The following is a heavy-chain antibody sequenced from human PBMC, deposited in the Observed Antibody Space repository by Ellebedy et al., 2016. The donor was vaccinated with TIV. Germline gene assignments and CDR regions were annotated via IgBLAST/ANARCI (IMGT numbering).Heavy chain of an antibody. CDR2: IIPIFGSP. CDR1: GGTLINHV. Sequence: SVKVSCXASGGTLINHVISWVRQAPGQGLEWVGGIIPIFGSPHYAQKFQGRVTISADESTSTPYMELSSLTAEDTAVYYCARGLQRNYYYGMDVWGQGTTVTVSS. CDR3: ARGLQRNYYYGMDV. D-gene: IGHD5-18*01. V-gene: IGHV1-69*13. J-gene: IGHJ6*02.